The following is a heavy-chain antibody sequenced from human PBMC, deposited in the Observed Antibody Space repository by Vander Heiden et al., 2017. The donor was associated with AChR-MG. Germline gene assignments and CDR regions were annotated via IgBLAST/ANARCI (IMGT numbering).Heavy chain of an antibody. CDR3: ARDRYSLYYYDSSDAAFDI. D-gene: IGHD3-22*01. CDR1: GFTFSSDA. Sequence: QVQLVESGGGVVQPGRSLRLPCAAFGFTFSSDAMHWVRQAPGKGLEWVAVISYDGSNKYYADSVKGRFTISRDNSKNTLYLQMNSLRAEDTAVYYCARDRYSLYYYDSSDAAFDIWGQGTMVTVSS. CDR2: ISYDGSNK. J-gene: IGHJ3*02. V-gene: IGHV3-30-3*01.